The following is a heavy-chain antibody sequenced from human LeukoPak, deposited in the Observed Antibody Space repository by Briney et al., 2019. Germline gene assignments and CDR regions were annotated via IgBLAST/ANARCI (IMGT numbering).Heavy chain of an antibody. Sequence: GGSLRLSCAASGFTFSSYCMTWVRQAPGKGLEWVANIKQDGSEKYYVDSMKGRFTISRDNAKNSLYLQMNSLRAEDTAVYYCARDQDCSSTSCFYYYYYYMDVWGKGTTVTVSS. V-gene: IGHV3-7*01. CDR1: GFTFSSYC. CDR3: ARDQDCSSTSCFYYYYYYMDV. D-gene: IGHD2-2*01. CDR2: IKQDGSEK. J-gene: IGHJ6*03.